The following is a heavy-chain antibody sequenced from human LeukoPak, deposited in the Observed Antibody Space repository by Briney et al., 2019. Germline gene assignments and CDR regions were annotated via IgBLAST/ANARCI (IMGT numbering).Heavy chain of an antibody. Sequence: ASVKVSCKASGYTFTDYYMYWVRQAPGQGPEWMGWVNLNSGGTQYVQKFQGWVTMTRDTSISTAYMELSRLRSDDTAVYYCARDFRSAAAGIGAYYGMDVWGQGTTVTVSS. V-gene: IGHV1-2*04. CDR3: ARDFRSAAAGIGAYYGMDV. CDR1: GYTFTDYY. D-gene: IGHD6-13*01. CDR2: VNLNSGGT. J-gene: IGHJ6*02.